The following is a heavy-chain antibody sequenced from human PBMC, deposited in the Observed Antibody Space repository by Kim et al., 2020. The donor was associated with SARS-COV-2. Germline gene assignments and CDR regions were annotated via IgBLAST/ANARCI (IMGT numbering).Heavy chain of an antibody. J-gene: IGHJ6*02. CDR3: ARTRWSNYDSYYYYYGMDV. Sequence: SVKVSCKASGGTFSSYAISWVRQAPGQGLEWMGGIIPIFGTANYAQKFQGRVTITADESTSTAYMELSSLRSEDTAVYYCARTRWSNYDSYYYYYGMDVWGQGTTVTVSS. CDR2: IIPIFGTA. D-gene: IGHD4-4*01. V-gene: IGHV1-69*13. CDR1: GGTFSSYA.